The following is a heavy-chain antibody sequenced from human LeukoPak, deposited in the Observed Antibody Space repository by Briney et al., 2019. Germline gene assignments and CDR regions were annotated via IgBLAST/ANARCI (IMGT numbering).Heavy chain of an antibody. Sequence: SETLSLTCTVSGGSISSYYWSWIRQPPGKGLEWIGYIYYSGSTNYNPSLKSRVTISVDTFKNQFSLKLSSVTAADTAVYYCARVGTYYDSSGYSSFVVYWGQGTLVTVSS. J-gene: IGHJ4*02. D-gene: IGHD3-22*01. CDR2: IYYSGST. CDR3: ARVGTYYDSSGYSSFVVY. CDR1: GGSISSYY. V-gene: IGHV4-59*12.